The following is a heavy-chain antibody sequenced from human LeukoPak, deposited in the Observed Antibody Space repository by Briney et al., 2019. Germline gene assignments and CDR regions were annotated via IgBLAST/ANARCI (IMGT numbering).Heavy chain of an antibody. CDR2: INPNSGGT. V-gene: IGHV1-2*06. Sequence: ASVKVSCKAAGYTFTGYYMHWVRQAPGQGLEWMGRINPNSGGTNYAQKFQGRVTMTRDTSISTAYMELSRLRSDDTAVYYCASLGYSSGYSVDYWGQGTLVTVSS. J-gene: IGHJ4*02. D-gene: IGHD3-22*01. CDR3: ASLGYSSGYSVDY. CDR1: GYTFTGYY.